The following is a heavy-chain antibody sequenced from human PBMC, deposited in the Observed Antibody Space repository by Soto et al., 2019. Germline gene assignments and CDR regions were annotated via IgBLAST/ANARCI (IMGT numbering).Heavy chain of an antibody. J-gene: IGHJ4*02. CDR2: ISAHNGDT. Sequence: QVQLVQSGAEVKNPGASVKVTCKASGYTFTSYGITWVRQAPGQGLEWMGWISAHNGDTTYAQKFQGRLTMTTDTSTRTAYMELRSLRSDDTAVYFCARVRLSLFDYWGQGTLVTVSS. CDR3: ARVRLSLFDY. CDR1: GYTFTSYG. D-gene: IGHD3-10*01. V-gene: IGHV1-18*04.